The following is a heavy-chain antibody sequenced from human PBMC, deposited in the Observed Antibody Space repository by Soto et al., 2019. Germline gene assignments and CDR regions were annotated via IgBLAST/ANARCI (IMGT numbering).Heavy chain of an antibody. V-gene: IGHV3-30*18. CDR2: ISYDGSNK. CDR3: AKDLVGKELVLRYFPAIDY. D-gene: IGHD3-9*01. J-gene: IGHJ4*02. Sequence: GGSLRLSCAASGFTFSSYGMHWVRQAPGKGLEWVAVISYDGSNKYYADSVKGRFTISRDNSKNTLYLQMNSLRAEDTAVYYCAKDLVGKELVLRYFPAIDYWGQGTLVTVSS. CDR1: GFTFSSYG.